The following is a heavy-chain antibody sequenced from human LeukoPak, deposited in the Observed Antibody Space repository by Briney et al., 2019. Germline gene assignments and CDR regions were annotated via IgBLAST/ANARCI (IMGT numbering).Heavy chain of an antibody. CDR1: GGSISSSSCY. CDR3: ARQRGSSGWLSGWFDP. D-gene: IGHD6-19*01. V-gene: IGHV4-39*01. J-gene: IGHJ5*02. CDR2: IYYSGST. Sequence: SETLSLTCTVSGGSISSSSCYWGWIRQPPGKGLEWIGSIYYSGSTYYNPSLKSRATISEDTSKNQFSLKLSSVTAADTAVYYCARQRGSSGWLSGWFDPWGQGTLVTVSS.